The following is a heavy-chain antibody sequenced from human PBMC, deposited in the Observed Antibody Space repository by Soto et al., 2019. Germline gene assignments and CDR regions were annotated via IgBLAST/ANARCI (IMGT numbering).Heavy chain of an antibody. CDR2: INPNGGYT. D-gene: IGHD2-21*02. CDR1: GYDFFKYN. Sequence: QVQLVQSGAEVKKPGASVKVSCKTSGYDFFKYNMHWVRQAPGQGLEWMGVINPNGGYTRHAQKFQGRVIMTRDTSSKIVYMELSGLTSADTAMYYCTRADSDVVILPDVHPLFDLWGQGALVTVSS. CDR3: TRADSDVVILPDVHPLFDL. V-gene: IGHV1-46*01. J-gene: IGHJ4*02.